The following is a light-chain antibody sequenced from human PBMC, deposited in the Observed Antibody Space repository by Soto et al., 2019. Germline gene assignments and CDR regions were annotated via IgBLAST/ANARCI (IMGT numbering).Light chain of an antibody. V-gene: IGKV3-11*01. CDR3: QRRSNWPTGP. CDR1: QSVSSY. Sequence: EIVLTQSPATLSLSPGERATLSCRASQSVSSYLAWYQQKPGQAPRLLIYDASNRATGIPARFSGSGSGTDFTPTISGLKPEDFAVYYCQRRSNWPTGPFGQGTKVETK. J-gene: IGKJ1*01. CDR2: DAS.